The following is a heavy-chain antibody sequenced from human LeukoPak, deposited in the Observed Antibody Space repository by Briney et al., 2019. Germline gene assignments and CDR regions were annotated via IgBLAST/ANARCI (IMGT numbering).Heavy chain of an antibody. V-gene: IGHV3-30*03. CDR1: GFTFSSYG. D-gene: IGHD3-9*01. Sequence: PGGSLRLSCAASGFTFSSYGMHWVRQAPGKGLEWVAVISYDGSNKYYADSVKGRFTISRDNAKNSLYLQMNSLRAEDTAIYYCAREDDWIYEDYWGQGTLVTVSS. CDR3: AREDDWIYEDY. CDR2: ISYDGSNK. J-gene: IGHJ4*02.